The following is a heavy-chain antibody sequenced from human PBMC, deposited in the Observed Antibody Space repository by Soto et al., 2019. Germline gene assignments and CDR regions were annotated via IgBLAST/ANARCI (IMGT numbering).Heavy chain of an antibody. CDR3: ATAQGAFEAEYFQY. D-gene: IGHD3-16*01. V-gene: IGHV1-24*01. CDR2: FDPADGKT. CDR1: RYTLTELS. Sequence: SVKVSFKVSRYTLTELSMHWVRQCPGKGLEWMGGFDPADGKTIYAQKFQGRVTMTEDTSTDTAYMELSSLRSEDTAVYYCATAQGAFEAEYFQYWGQGTLVTVSS. J-gene: IGHJ1*01.